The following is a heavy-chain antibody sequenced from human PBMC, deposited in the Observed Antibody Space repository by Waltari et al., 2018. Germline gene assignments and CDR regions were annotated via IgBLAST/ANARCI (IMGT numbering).Heavy chain of an antibody. CDR1: GFIFSDTY. Sequence: QVLLVESGGGLVKPGGSLRLSCAASGFIFSDTYMGWIRQAPEKGLEWVSYIGSGRTPIYYTDSVRGRFIISRDNAKNSLFLEMNSLGADDTAVYYCVRDIGRVSTFDVWGQGTMVTVSS. CDR2: IGSGRTPI. V-gene: IGHV3-11*01. D-gene: IGHD3-16*01. J-gene: IGHJ3*01. CDR3: VRDIGRVSTFDV.